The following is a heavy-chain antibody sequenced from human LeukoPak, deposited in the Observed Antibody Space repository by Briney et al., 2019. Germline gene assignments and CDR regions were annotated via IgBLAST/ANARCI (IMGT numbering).Heavy chain of an antibody. CDR3: HGCTGMSRGCSCYSPFDY. V-gene: IGHV3-30*03. CDR2: ISYDGSNK. Sequence: GGSLRLSCAASGFTFSSYGMHWVRQAPGKGLEWVAVISYDGSNKYYADSVKGRFTISRDNSKNTLYLQMNSLRAEDTPVYYCHGCTGMSRGCSCYSPFDYWGQGTLVTVSS. D-gene: IGHD2-15*01. CDR1: GFTFSSYG. J-gene: IGHJ4*02.